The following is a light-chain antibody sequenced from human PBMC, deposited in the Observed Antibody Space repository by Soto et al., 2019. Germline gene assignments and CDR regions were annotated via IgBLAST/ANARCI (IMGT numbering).Light chain of an antibody. CDR2: VAS. CDR3: HQYNRSPRT. J-gene: IGKJ1*01. Sequence: EIVFTHSPATLSFSRVDRATLSCRASQSLTSQYLAWYQQKPGQAPRLLLFVASSRAAGIPDRFSGSGSGTDFTLTISKLEPEDFAVYFCHQYNRSPRTFGQGTKVDIK. CDR1: QSLTSQY. V-gene: IGKV3-20*01.